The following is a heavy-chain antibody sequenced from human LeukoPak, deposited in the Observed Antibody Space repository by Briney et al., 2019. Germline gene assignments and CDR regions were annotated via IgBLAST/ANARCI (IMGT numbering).Heavy chain of an antibody. J-gene: IGHJ4*02. CDR2: INPRGGST. D-gene: IGHD6-25*01. CDR1: GYTFTTYY. CDR3: ARVGSAAATADY. V-gene: IGHV1-46*01. Sequence: ASVKVSCRASGYTFTTYYMHWMRQAPGQGPEWMGIINPRGGSTDYSQKFQGRITMTSDTSTSTVYMELSSLRSDDTAVYFCARVGSAAATADYWGQGTLVTVSS.